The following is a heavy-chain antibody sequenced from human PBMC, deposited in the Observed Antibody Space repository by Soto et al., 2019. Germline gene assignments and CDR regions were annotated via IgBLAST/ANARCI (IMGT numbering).Heavy chain of an antibody. D-gene: IGHD3-9*01. CDR3: ARAPYYDILTGPFDY. J-gene: IGHJ4*02. CDR2: IIPIFGTA. CDR1: GGTFSSYA. Sequence: GASVKVSCKASGGTFSSYAISWVRQAPGQGLEWMGGIIPIFGTATYAQKFQGRVTITADESTSTAYMELSSLRSEDTAVYYCARAPYYDILTGPFDYWGQGTLVTVSS. V-gene: IGHV1-69*13.